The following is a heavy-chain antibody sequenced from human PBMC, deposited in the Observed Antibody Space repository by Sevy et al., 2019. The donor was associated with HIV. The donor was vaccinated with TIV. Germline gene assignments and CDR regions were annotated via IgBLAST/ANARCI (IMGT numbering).Heavy chain of an antibody. CDR3: ARGEAAGTHYGMDV. D-gene: IGHD6-13*01. CDR1: GFTFSDYY. Sequence: GGSLRLSCAASGFTFSDYYMSWIRQAPGKGLEWVSYIRSSGSNIYYADSVKGRFTISRDNTKNSLYLQMNSLRAEDTAVYYCARGEAAGTHYGMDVWGQGTTVTVSS. V-gene: IGHV3-11*01. J-gene: IGHJ6*02. CDR2: IRSSGSNI.